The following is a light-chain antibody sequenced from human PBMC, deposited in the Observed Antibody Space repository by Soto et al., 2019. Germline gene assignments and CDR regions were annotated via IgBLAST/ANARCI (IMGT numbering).Light chain of an antibody. Sequence: EIVMTQSPATLSVSPGERDTLSCRASQSVNSNLAWYRQKPGQAPRLLISDASTRATGVPARFSGSGSGTEFTLTINSLQSEDSGIYYCQQYNFWPPLTFCGGTKVEIK. V-gene: IGKV3-15*01. CDR2: DAS. CDR3: QQYNFWPPLT. J-gene: IGKJ4*01. CDR1: QSVNSN.